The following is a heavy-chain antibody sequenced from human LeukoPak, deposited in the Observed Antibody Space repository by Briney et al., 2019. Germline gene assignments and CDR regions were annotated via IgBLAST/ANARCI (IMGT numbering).Heavy chain of an antibody. J-gene: IGHJ4*02. CDR2: ISSDGTNK. CDR1: GFTFSSYT. Sequence: GGSLRLSCAASGFTFSSYTMHWVRQAPGKGLEWVAVISSDGTNKYYADSVQGRFTISRDNSKNTVYLQMNSLRAEDTAVYFCASSLGYCSGGYCYGLRWDLDYWGQGTLVTVSS. D-gene: IGHD2-15*01. V-gene: IGHV3-30-3*01. CDR3: ASSLGYCSGGYCYGLRWDLDY.